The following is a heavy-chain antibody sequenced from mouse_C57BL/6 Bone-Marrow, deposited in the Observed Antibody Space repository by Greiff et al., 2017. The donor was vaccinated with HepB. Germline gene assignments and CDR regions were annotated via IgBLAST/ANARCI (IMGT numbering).Heavy chain of an antibody. CDR3: ARLDYYGSSYPAWFAY. V-gene: IGHV1-82*01. J-gene: IGHJ3*01. D-gene: IGHD1-1*01. CDR1: GYAFSSSW. CDR2: IYPGDGDT. Sequence: QVQLKESGPELVKPGASVKISCKASGYAFSSSWMNWVKQRPGKGLEWIGRIYPGDGDTNYNGKFKGKATLTADKSSSTAYMQLSSLTSEDSAVYFCARLDYYGSSYPAWFAYWGQGTLVTVSA.